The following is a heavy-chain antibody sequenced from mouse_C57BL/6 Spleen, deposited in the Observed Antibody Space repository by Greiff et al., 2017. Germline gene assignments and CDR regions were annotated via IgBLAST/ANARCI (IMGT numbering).Heavy chain of an antibody. Sequence: QVQLKQPGAELVKPGASVKLSCKASGYTFTSYWMHWVQQRPGQGLEWIGMIHPNSGSTNYNEKFKSKATLTVDKSSSTAYMQLSSLTSEDSAVYYCARGQLRLPFAYWGQGTLVTVSA. CDR1: GYTFTSYW. CDR2: IHPNSGST. CDR3: ARGQLRLPFAY. D-gene: IGHD3-2*02. J-gene: IGHJ3*01. V-gene: IGHV1-64*01.